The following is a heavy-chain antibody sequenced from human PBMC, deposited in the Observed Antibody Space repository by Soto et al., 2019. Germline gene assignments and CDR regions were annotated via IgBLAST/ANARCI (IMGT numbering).Heavy chain of an antibody. Sequence: SVKVSCKASGGTFSSYAISWVRQAPGQGLEWMGGIIPIFGTANYAQKFQGRVTMTRDTSLSTVYMTLTRLTSDDTAVYYCARDLAKGGGSAGFDYWGQGTLVTVSS. CDR2: IIPIFGTA. CDR1: GGTFSSYA. J-gene: IGHJ4*02. V-gene: IGHV1-69*05. CDR3: ARDLAKGGGSAGFDY. D-gene: IGHD1-26*01.